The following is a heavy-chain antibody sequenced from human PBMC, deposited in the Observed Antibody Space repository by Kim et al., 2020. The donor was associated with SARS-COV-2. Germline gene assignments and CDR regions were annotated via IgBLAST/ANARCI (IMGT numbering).Heavy chain of an antibody. Sequence: SETLSLTCTVSGGSISSYNWCWIRQPPGQGLEWIGYIYYSESTNSYPSPNRRVPISVDTSTNQISLYLSSVTAAATAVYYCSRAYCSGCGCYG. J-gene: IGHJ6*01. V-gene: IGHV4-59*01. D-gene: IGHD2-15*01. CDR1: GGSISSYN. CDR3: SRAYCSGCGCYG. CDR2: IYYSEST.